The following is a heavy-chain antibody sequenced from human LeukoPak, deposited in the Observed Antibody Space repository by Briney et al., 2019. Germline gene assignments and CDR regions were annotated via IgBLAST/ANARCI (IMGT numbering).Heavy chain of an antibody. V-gene: IGHV1-2*02. CDR2: INPNSGGT. J-gene: IGHJ4*02. D-gene: IGHD1-26*01. Sequence: ASVKVSCKASGYTFTGYYMHWVRQAPGQGLEWMGWINPNSGGTNYAQKFQGRVTMTRDTSISTAYMELSRLRSDDTAVYYCAREYSGSYLLDSWGQGTLVTVSS. CDR1: GYTFTGYY. CDR3: AREYSGSYLLDS.